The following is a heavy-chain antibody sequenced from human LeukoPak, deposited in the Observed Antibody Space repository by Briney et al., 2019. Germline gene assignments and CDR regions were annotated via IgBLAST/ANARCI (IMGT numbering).Heavy chain of an antibody. CDR2: INSDGSST. D-gene: IGHD3-10*01. J-gene: IGHJ4*02. Sequence: GGSLRLSCAASGFTFSSYAMSWVRQAPGKGLVWVSRINSDGSSTSYADSVKGRFTISRDNAKNTLYLQMNSLRAEDTAVYYCARETYYYGSGRLWGQGTLVTVSS. V-gene: IGHV3-74*01. CDR3: ARETYYYGSGRL. CDR1: GFTFSSYA.